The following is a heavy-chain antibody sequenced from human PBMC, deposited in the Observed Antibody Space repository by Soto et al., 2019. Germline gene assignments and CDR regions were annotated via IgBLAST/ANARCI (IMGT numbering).Heavy chain of an antibody. CDR2: IYTSGTT. V-gene: IGHV4-4*07. J-gene: IGHJ6*02. D-gene: IGHD3-3*01. CDR3: ARDGASGFGMDV. CDR1: GGSIRSYY. Sequence: QVQLQESGPGLVKPSETLSLTCTVSGGSIRSYYWSWIRQPAGKPLEWIGRIYTSGTTNYNPSLKSRVTILVDTSKNQFSLKLSSVTAADTAVYYCARDGASGFGMDVWGQGTTVTVSS.